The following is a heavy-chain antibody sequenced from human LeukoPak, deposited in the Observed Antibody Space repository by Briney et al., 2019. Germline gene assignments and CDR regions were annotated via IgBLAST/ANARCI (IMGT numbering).Heavy chain of an antibody. CDR1: GGSISSSNW. Sequence: SGTLSLTCAVSGGSISSSNWWSWVRQPPGKGLEWIGEIYHSGSTNYNPSLKSRVTISVDKSKNQFSLKLSSVTAADTAVYYCARADRYSSSWSFDYWGQGTLVTVSS. D-gene: IGHD6-13*01. J-gene: IGHJ4*02. CDR2: IYHSGST. CDR3: ARADRYSSSWSFDY. V-gene: IGHV4-4*02.